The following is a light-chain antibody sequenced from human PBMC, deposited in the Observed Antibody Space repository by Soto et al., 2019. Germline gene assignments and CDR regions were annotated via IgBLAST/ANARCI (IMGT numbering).Light chain of an antibody. CDR1: NIGSKS. V-gene: IGLV3-21*02. J-gene: IGLJ1*01. CDR2: DDS. Sequence: SYELTQPPSVSVAPGQTARITCGGNNIGSKSVHWYQQKPGQAPVLVVYDDSDRPSGSPERFSGSNSGNTATLTISRVEAGDEADYYCQVWDSSSDPNYVFGTGTRSPS. CDR3: QVWDSSSDPNYV.